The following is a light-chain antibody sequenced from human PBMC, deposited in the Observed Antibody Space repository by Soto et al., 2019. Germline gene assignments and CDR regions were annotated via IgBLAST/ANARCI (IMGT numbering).Light chain of an antibody. J-gene: IGKJ1*01. Sequence: EIVLTQSPGTLSLSPGERATLSCRAIHSVSSSYLAWYQQKPGQAPRLLIYGASSRATGIPDRFSGSGSGTDFTLTISRLEPEDFAVYYCQQYGSSPETFGQGTK. CDR2: GAS. CDR1: HSVSSSY. V-gene: IGKV3-20*01. CDR3: QQYGSSPET.